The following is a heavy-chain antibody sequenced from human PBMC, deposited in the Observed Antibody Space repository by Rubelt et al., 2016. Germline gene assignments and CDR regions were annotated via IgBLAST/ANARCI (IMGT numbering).Heavy chain of an antibody. CDR3: ATGIVVVPAHVPSRDY. Sequence: QVQLVQSGAEVKKPGASVKVSCKVSGYTLTELSMHWVRQAPGKGLEWLGGFDPEDGETIYEQKFQGRVPMTEDTSTGKAYMELSSLRSEDTAVDYCATGIVVVPAHVPSRDYWGQGPLVTVSS. CDR1: GYTLTELS. CDR2: FDPEDGET. V-gene: IGHV1-24*01. D-gene: IGHD2-2*01. J-gene: IGHJ4*02.